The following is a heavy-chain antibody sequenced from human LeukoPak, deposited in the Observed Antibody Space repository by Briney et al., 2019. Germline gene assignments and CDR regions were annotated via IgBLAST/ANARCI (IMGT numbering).Heavy chain of an antibody. Sequence: SETLSLTCTVSGGSISSYYWSWIRQPPGKGLEWIGYIYYSGSTSYNPSLKSRVTISVDTSKNQFSLKLSSVTAADTAVYYCARDMAVVTPIWYFDLWAVEPWSPSPQ. CDR1: GGSISSYY. D-gene: IGHD4-23*01. V-gene: IGHV4-59*01. CDR2: IYYSGST. J-gene: IGHJ2*01. CDR3: ARDMAVVTPIWYFDL.